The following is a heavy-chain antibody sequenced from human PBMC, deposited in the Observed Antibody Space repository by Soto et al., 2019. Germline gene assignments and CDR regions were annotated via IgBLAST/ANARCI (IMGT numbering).Heavy chain of an antibody. CDR3: ARDSGGGEWFPMDV. Sequence: PSETLSLTCTVSGGSISSYYWSWIRQPPGKGLEWIGCIYYSGSTNYNPSLKSRVTISVDTSKYQFALGLSSVTAADTAVYYCARDSGGGEWFPMDVWGQGTTVTVSS. CDR1: GGSISSYY. D-gene: IGHD3-3*01. J-gene: IGHJ6*02. V-gene: IGHV4-59*01. CDR2: IYYSGST.